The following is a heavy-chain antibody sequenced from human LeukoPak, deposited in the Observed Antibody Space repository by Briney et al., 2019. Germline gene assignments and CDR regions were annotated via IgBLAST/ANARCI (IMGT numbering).Heavy chain of an antibody. D-gene: IGHD3-22*01. CDR1: GFTFSSYG. V-gene: IGHV3-30*03. J-gene: IGHJ4*02. CDR3: AFSVVVTSFDY. CDR2: ISYDGSNK. Sequence: GRSPRLSCAASGFTFSSYGMHWVRQAPGKGLEWVAVISYDGSNKYYADSVKGRFTISRDNSKNTLYLQMNSLRAEDTAVYYCAFSVVVTSFDYRGQGTLVTVSS.